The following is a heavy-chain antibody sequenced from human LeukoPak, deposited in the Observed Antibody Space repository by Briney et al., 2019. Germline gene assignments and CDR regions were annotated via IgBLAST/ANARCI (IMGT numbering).Heavy chain of an antibody. J-gene: IGHJ4*02. CDR3: ARRTDFWSGYLFDY. CDR1: GYTFISYG. Sequence: ASVKVSCKASGYTFISYGISWVRQAPGQGLEWMGWISTSNGNTNYAQKLQGRVTMTTDTSTSTAYMELRSLRSDDTAVYYCARRTDFWSGYLFDYWGQGTLVTVSS. CDR2: ISTSNGNT. V-gene: IGHV1-18*01. D-gene: IGHD3-3*01.